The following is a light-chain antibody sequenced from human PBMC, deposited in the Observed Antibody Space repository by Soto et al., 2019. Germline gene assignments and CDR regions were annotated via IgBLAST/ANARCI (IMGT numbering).Light chain of an antibody. CDR1: QSISSY. J-gene: IGKJ2*02. CDR2: AAS. Sequence: DIEMTQSPSSLSASLGDRATISCRASQSISSYLTWYQQKPGKAPRLLIYAASTMDTGIPSRFSGSGSGTDFTLTISSLQPEELAFYYCQQCDSSPCTFGHGTKLEIK. CDR3: QQCDSSPCT. V-gene: IGKV1-39*01.